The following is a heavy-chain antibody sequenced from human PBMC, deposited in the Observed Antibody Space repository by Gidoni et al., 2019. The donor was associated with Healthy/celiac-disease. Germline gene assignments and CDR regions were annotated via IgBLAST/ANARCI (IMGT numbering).Heavy chain of an antibody. CDR3: AKTIEGYCTNGVCYTWVNAFDI. D-gene: IGHD2-8*01. Sequence: EVQLLESGGGLVQPGGSLRLSCAASGFTFSSYAMSWVRQAPGQGLEWVSAISGSGGSTYYADSVKGRFTISRDNSKNTLYLQMNSLRAEDTAVYYCAKTIEGYCTNGVCYTWVNAFDIWGQGTMVTVSS. CDR2: ISGSGGST. V-gene: IGHV3-23*01. J-gene: IGHJ3*02. CDR1: GFTFSSYA.